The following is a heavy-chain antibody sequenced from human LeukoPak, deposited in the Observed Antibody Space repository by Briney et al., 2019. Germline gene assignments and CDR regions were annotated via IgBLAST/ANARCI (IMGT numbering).Heavy chain of an antibody. CDR2: IYYSGST. V-gene: IGHV4-39*01. J-gene: IGHJ3*01. D-gene: IGHD5-24*01. Sequence: SETLSLTCTVSGVSMSSYYWGWIRQPPGKGLEWIGNIYYSGSTFYNPSLKSRVIISVDTSKNQFSLRLSSVTAADTAVYYCARRDGYYAFDFWGQGTMVTVSS. CDR3: ARRDGYYAFDF. CDR1: GVSMSSYY.